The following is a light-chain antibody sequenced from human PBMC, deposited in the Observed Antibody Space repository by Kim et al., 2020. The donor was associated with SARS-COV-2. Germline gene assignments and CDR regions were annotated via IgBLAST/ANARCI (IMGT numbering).Light chain of an antibody. CDR3: QQYGASPYS. J-gene: IGKJ2*03. CDR1: QVVSNNY. V-gene: IGKV3-20*01. Sequence: LAPGERATLSCRASQVVSNNYLAWYQQKPGQAPSLLIYGASKRTTDFPDRFSGSGSGTDFTLTIDRLEPEDFAVYFCQQYGASPYSFGQGTKLEI. CDR2: GAS.